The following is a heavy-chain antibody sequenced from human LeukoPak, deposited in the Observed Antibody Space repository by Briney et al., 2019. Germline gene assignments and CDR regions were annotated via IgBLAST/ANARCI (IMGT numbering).Heavy chain of an antibody. CDR1: GFTFGDYG. J-gene: IGHJ4*02. D-gene: IGHD1-14*01. CDR3: ATETNGRHYDY. Sequence: GGSLRLSCAASGFTFGDYGMSWVRQAPGKGLEWVSGINWNGGSTGYADSVKGRSTISRDNANNFLYLQMDSLRAEDTAVYYCATETNGRHYDYWGQGTLLTVSS. V-gene: IGHV3-20*04. CDR2: INWNGGST.